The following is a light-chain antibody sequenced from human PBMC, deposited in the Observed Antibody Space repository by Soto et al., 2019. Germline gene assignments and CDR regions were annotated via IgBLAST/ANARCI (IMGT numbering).Light chain of an antibody. V-gene: IGKV3-20*01. CDR3: QQQGT. CDR2: GAS. J-gene: IGKJ1*01. Sequence: EIVLTQSPGTLSLSPGERATLSCRASQSVSSSYLAWYQQKPGQAPRLLLYGASSRATGIPDRFSGSGSVTDFTLPISRLEPKDFAVDCCQQQGTFGQGTKVEIK. CDR1: QSVSSSY.